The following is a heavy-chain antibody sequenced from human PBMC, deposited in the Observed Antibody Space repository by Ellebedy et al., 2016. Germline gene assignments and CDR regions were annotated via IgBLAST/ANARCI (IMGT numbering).Heavy chain of an antibody. Sequence: GESLKISCAASGFNFSNYSMNWVRQAPGKGLEWVSLISSRSSYTFYPDSVKGRFTISRDNAKNSLYLQMSSLRAEDTAVYYCARLVGATMTHFDYWGQGTLVTVSS. D-gene: IGHD1-26*01. CDR1: GFNFSNYS. V-gene: IGHV3-21*01. CDR2: ISSRSSYT. J-gene: IGHJ4*02. CDR3: ARLVGATMTHFDY.